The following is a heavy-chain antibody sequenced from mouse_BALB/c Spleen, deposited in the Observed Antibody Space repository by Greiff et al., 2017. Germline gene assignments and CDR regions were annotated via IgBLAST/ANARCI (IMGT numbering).Heavy chain of an antibody. V-gene: IGHV5-17*02. CDR1: GFTFSSFG. CDR2: ISSGSSTI. Sequence: EVQVVESGGGLVQPGGSRKLSCAASGFTFSSFGMNWVRQAPEKGLEWVAYISSGSSTIYYADTVKGRFTISRDNPKNTLFLQMTSLRSEDTAMYYCARSSYGNYWYVDVWGAGTTVTVSS. CDR3: ARSSYGNYWYVDV. J-gene: IGHJ1*01. D-gene: IGHD2-10*02.